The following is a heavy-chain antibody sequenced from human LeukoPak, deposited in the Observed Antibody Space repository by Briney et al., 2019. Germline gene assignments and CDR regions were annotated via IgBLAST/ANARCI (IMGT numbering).Heavy chain of an antibody. J-gene: IGHJ5*01. Sequence: GGSLRLSCAVSGFTFSSYAMSWVRQAPGKGLEWVSGISGSGGSTYYADSVKGRFTISRDNTKNTLYLQMNSLRAEDTAVYYCAKDRHAPGRYCSSTSCFPFDSWGQGTLVTVSS. CDR1: GFTFSSYA. V-gene: IGHV3-23*01. D-gene: IGHD2-2*01. CDR2: ISGSGGST. CDR3: AKDRHAPGRYCSSTSCFPFDS.